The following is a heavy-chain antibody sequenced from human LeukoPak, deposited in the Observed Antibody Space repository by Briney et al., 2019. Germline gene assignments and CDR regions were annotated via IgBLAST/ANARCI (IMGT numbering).Heavy chain of an antibody. D-gene: IGHD5-18*01. CDR2: ISGSGGST. V-gene: IGHV3-23*01. CDR3: AKDRKVTLYYFDY. Sequence: PGGSLRLSSAASGFTFSSYAMSWVRQAPGKGLEWVSAISGSGGSTYYADSVKGRFTISRDNAKNSLYLQMNSLRAEDTAVYYCAKDRKVTLYYFDYWGQGTLVTVSS. CDR1: GFTFSSYA. J-gene: IGHJ4*02.